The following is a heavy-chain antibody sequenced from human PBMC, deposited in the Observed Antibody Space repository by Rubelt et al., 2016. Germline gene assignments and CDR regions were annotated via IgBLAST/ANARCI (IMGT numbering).Heavy chain of an antibody. V-gene: IGHV4-38-2*02. D-gene: IGHD3-10*01. J-gene: IGHJ4*02. Sequence: QVQLQESGPGLVKPSETLSLTCTVSGYSISSGYYWGWIRQPPGKGLEWIGSIYHSGSTYYNPSLKSRVTISVDTSKNQFSLKLCSVTAADTAVYYCARASGGRPYYYGSGSYIGYWGQGTLVTVSS. CDR3: ARASGGRPYYYGSGSYIGY. CDR2: IYHSGST. CDR1: GYSISSGYY.